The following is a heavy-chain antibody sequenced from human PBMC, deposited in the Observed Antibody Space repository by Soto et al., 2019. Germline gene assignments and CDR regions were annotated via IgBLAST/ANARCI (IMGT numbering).Heavy chain of an antibody. Sequence: EVQLVESGGGLVQPGGSLRLSCAASGFTFSSYWMHWVRQAPGKGLVWVSRINSDGSSTSYADSVKGRFTISRDNAKNTLYLQRNSLRAEDTAVYYCARGGLSYCGGDCYLYYYYYGMDVWGQGTTVTVSS. CDR3: ARGGLSYCGGDCYLYYYYYGMDV. V-gene: IGHV3-74*01. CDR2: INSDGSST. CDR1: GFTFSSYW. D-gene: IGHD2-21*02. J-gene: IGHJ6*02.